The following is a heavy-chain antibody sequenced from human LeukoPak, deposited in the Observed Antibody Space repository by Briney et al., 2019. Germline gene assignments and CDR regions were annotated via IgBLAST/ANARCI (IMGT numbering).Heavy chain of an antibody. CDR2: IYYSGST. V-gene: IGHV4-39*07. D-gene: IGHD4-23*01. CDR3: ARDRTTVVRAFDY. J-gene: IGHJ4*02. CDR1: GGSISSSSYY. Sequence: SETLSLTCTVSGGSISSSSYYWGWIRQPPGKGLEWIGSIYYSGSTYYNPSLKSRVTISVDTSKNQFSLKLSSVTAADTAVYYCARDRTTVVRAFDYWGQGTLVTVSS.